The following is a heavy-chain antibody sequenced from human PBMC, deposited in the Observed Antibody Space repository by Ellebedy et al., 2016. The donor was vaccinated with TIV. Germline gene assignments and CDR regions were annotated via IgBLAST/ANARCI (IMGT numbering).Heavy chain of an antibody. CDR1: GGTFSSYA. V-gene: IGHV1-69*04. CDR2: IIPILGIA. CDR3: ARFLYGSGNDY. Sequence: AASVKVSCKASGGTFSSYAISWVRQAPGQGLEWMGRIIPILGIANYAQKFQGRVTITADKSTSTAYMELSSLRSEDTAVYYCARFLYGSGNDYWGQGTLVTVSS. D-gene: IGHD3-10*01. J-gene: IGHJ4*02.